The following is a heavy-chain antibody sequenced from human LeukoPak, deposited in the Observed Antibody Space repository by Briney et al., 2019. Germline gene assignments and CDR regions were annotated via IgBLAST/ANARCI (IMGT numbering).Heavy chain of an antibody. CDR3: AKVQNYDILTGPPGYFDY. V-gene: IGHV3-23*01. CDR2: ISGSGGST. D-gene: IGHD3-9*01. CDR1: GFTFYTYA. J-gene: IGHJ4*02. Sequence: GGSLRLSCAASGFTFYTYAMNWVRQAPGKGLEWVSAISGSGGSTYYADSVKGRFTISRDNSKNTLYLQMNSLRAEDTAVYYCAKVQNYDILTGPPGYFDYWGQGTLVTVSS.